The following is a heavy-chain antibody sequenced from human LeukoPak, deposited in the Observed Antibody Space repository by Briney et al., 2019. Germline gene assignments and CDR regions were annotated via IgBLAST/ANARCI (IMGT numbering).Heavy chain of an antibody. CDR3: ASDPIALAEREY. J-gene: IGHJ4*02. CDR2: ISYSGRT. CDR1: GGSISSSNYY. D-gene: IGHD6-19*01. V-gene: IGHV4-39*01. Sequence: SETLSLTCSVSGGSISSSNYYWGWIRQPPGKGLEWVGSISYSGRTYYSPSLKSRVTLSVDTSKNQFSLKLSSVTAADTAMYYCASDPIALAEREYWGQGTLVTVTS.